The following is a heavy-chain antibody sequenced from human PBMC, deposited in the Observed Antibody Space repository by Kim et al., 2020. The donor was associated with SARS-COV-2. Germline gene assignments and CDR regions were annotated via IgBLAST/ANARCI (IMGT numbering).Heavy chain of an antibody. J-gene: IGHJ4*02. D-gene: IGHD5-12*01. Sequence: SVKVSCKASGGTFSSYAISWVRQAPGQGLEWMGRIIPILGIANYAQKFQGRVTITADKSTSTAYMELSSLRSEDTAVYYCAREGDGYKEPIDYWGQGTLVTVSS. CDR1: GGTFSSYA. CDR3: AREGDGYKEPIDY. V-gene: IGHV1-69*04. CDR2: IIPILGIA.